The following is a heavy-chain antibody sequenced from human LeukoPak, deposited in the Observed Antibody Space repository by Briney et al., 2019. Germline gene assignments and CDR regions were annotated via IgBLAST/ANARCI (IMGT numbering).Heavy chain of an antibody. J-gene: IGHJ4*02. Sequence: SVPTYSQTPTHTFTSYAISRVRQAPGQGLEWTGRIIPIFGIANYAQKFQGRVTITADKSTSTAYMELSSLRSEDTAVYYCARLLNPNDYWGQGTLVTVSS. CDR3: ARLLNPNDY. V-gene: IGHV1-69*04. D-gene: IGHD1-14*01. CDR1: THTFTSYA. CDR2: IIPIFGIA.